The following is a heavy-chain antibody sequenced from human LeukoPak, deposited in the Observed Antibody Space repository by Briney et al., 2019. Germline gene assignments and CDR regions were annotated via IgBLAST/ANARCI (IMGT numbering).Heavy chain of an antibody. D-gene: IGHD6-13*01. J-gene: IGHJ3*02. CDR2: FSPGDSDT. CDR1: GYSFNNDW. Sequence: GESLKISCKGSGYSFNNDWIGWVRQKPGKGLEWMGIFSPGDSDTRYSPSFQGQVTISADKSIRTAYLQWSSLKASDNAMYYCARRSSSWSGGDAFDIWGQGTMVTVSS. CDR3: ARRSSSWSGGDAFDI. V-gene: IGHV5-51*01.